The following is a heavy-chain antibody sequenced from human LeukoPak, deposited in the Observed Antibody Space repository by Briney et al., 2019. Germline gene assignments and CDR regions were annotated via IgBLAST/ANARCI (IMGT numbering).Heavy chain of an antibody. J-gene: IGHJ4*02. D-gene: IGHD3-16*01. CDR3: AREGGGLGYFDS. V-gene: IGHV1-46*01. CDR1: GYTFTRHY. CDR2: ISPSDGST. Sequence: ASVTVSCKATGYTFTRHYIHWIRQAPGQGLEWMGIISPSDGSTNYARKFQGRVTMTTDTSTSTVYMDLSSLRSEDTAVYYCAREGGGLGYFDSWGQGTLATVSS.